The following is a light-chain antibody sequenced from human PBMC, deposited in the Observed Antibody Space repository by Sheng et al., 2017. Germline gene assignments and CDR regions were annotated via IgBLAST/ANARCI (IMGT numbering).Light chain of an antibody. Sequence: QSALTQPASVSGSPGQSITLSCTGTTSDVGGYNHVSWYQQHPGKAPKLIIYEVSKRPSGVPDRFSGSKSGNTASLTVSGLQAEDEADYYCSSYAGSNNHVFGTGTKVTVL. CDR2: EVS. J-gene: IGLJ1*01. CDR3: SSYAGSNNHV. V-gene: IGLV2-8*01. CDR1: TSDVGGYNH.